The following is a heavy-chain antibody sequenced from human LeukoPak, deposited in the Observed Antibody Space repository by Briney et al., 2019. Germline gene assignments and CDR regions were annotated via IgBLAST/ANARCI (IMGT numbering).Heavy chain of an antibody. D-gene: IGHD6-13*01. Sequence: SETLSLTCTVSDGSISSYYWSWIRQPPGKGLEWIGYIYYSGSTNYNPSLKSRVIISMDTSKNQFSLKLSSVTAADTAVYYCAREVSSTWFEWFDPWGQGTLVTVSS. CDR2: IYYSGST. CDR1: DGSISSYY. J-gene: IGHJ5*02. CDR3: AREVSSTWFEWFDP. V-gene: IGHV4-59*01.